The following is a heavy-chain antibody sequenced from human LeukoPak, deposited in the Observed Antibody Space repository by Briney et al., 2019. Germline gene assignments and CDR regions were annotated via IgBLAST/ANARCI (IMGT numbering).Heavy chain of an antibody. D-gene: IGHD3-10*01. CDR2: ISSSSSYI. CDR1: GFTFSSYS. V-gene: IGHV3-21*04. Sequence: PGGSLRLSCAASGFTFSSYSMNWVRQAPGKGLEWVSSISSSSSYIYYADSVKGRFTISRDNAKNSLYLQMNSLRAEDTAVYYCAKVKHGSGSYSFDYWGQGTLVTVSS. CDR3: AKVKHGSGSYSFDY. J-gene: IGHJ4*02.